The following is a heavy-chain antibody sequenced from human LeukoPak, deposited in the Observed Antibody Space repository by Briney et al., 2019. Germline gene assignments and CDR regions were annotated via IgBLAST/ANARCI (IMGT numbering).Heavy chain of an antibody. V-gene: IGHV1-2*02. CDR3: ARDLRVVPAAIDHQGDY. CDR2: INPNSGGT. J-gene: IGHJ4*02. CDR1: GYTFTGYY. D-gene: IGHD2-2*02. Sequence: GASVKVSCKDSGYTFTGYYMHWVRQAPGQGLEWMGWINPNSGGTNYAQKFQGRVTMTRDTSISTAYMELSRLRSDDTAVYYCARDLRVVPAAIDHQGDYWGQGTLVTVSS.